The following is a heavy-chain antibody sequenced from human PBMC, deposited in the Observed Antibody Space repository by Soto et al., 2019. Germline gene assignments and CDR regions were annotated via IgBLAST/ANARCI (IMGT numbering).Heavy chain of an antibody. V-gene: IGHV3-43*01. CDR2: IFWDGSNT. D-gene: IGHD4-17*01. CDR3: AKDMAYGGNSGPFDS. Sequence: EVQLVESGGVVVQPGGSLRLSCAASGFTFDDYTMHWVRQAPGKGLEWVSLIFWDGSNTHYADSVKGRFTISRDNRKNSLYLQMDRLRTEDTALYYCAKDMAYGGNSGPFDSWGQGTLVTVSS. J-gene: IGHJ4*02. CDR1: GFTFDDYT.